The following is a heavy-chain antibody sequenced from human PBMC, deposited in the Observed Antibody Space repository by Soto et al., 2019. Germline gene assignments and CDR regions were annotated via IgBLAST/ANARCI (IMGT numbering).Heavy chain of an antibody. CDR1: GGSISSYY. V-gene: IGHV4-59*01. D-gene: IGHD4-17*01. CDR3: ARQMTTLTTFDY. J-gene: IGHJ4*02. Sequence: LSLTCAVSGGSISSYYWSWIRQPPGKGLEWIGYIYYSGSTNYNPSLKGRVTISVDTSKNQFSLKVSSVTAADTAVYYCARQMTTLTTFDYWGQGTLVTVSS. CDR2: IYYSGST.